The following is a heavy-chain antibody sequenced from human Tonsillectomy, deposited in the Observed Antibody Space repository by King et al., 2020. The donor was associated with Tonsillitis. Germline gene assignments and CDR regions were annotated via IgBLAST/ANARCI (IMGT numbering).Heavy chain of an antibody. D-gene: IGHD2-2*01. CDR1: GYTLTDYY. CDR3: ARADIVVVPAAENWFDP. CDR2: IXPNSGGX. Sequence: QLVQSGAEVKKPGASVKVSCKASGYTLTDYYIHWVRQAPGQGLEWMGWIXPNSGGXNYAQKFQGRVTMTRDTSNNTAYMELSXXRSDDTAVYYCARADIVVVPAAENWFDPWGQGTLVTVSS. J-gene: IGHJ5*02. V-gene: IGHV1-2*02.